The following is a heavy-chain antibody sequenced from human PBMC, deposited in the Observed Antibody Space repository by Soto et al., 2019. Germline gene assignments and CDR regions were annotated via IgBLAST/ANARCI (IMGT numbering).Heavy chain of an antibody. J-gene: IGHJ4*02. D-gene: IGHD3-22*01. CDR3: ARPRYDSTGTPSDH. V-gene: IGHV3-74*01. CDR1: GVRVSSYW. Sequence: PGGSLRLSCAASGVRVSSYWLHGVRQAPGKGLVWVSGINTDGGSTDYADSVKGRFIISRDNAKNTLYLQMNSLRAEDTAVYYCARPRYDSTGTPSDHWGLGTLVTVPS. CDR2: INTDGGST.